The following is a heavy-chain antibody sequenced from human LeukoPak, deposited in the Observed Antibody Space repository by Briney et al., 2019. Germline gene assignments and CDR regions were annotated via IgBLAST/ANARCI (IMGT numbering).Heavy chain of an antibody. J-gene: IGHJ6*03. CDR3: ARAYSERYGLGYYYMDV. V-gene: IGHV3-21*06. CDR2: IDSSGGYM. CDR1: GFTFNTYS. D-gene: IGHD1-26*01. Sequence: PGGSLRLSCEASGFTFNTYSMNWARQAPGKGLEWVSSIDSSGGYMFYADSVKGRFIISRDNAKDSLYLQMNSLRVEDTAVYYCARAYSERYGLGYYYMDVWGKGTTVTISS.